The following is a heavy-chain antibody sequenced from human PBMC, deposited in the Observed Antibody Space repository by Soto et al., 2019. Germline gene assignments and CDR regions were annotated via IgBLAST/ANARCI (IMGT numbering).Heavy chain of an antibody. CDR3: TTAYGDDAFDI. Sequence: EVQLVESGGGLVKPGGSLRLSCAASGFTFSNAWMSWVRQAPGKGLEWVGRIKSKTDGGTTDYAAPVKGRFTISRDDSKNTLYLQMNSLKTEDTAVYSCTTAYGDDAFDIWGQGTMVTVSS. J-gene: IGHJ3*02. CDR1: GFTFSNAW. V-gene: IGHV3-15*01. D-gene: IGHD4-17*01. CDR2: IKSKTDGGTT.